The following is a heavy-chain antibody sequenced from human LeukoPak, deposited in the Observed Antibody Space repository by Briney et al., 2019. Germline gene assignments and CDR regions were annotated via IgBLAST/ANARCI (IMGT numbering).Heavy chain of an antibody. CDR1: GYTVTDFY. CDR2: IHPHSGAT. CDR3: AKGVARRSNFWYHRFDP. V-gene: IGHV1-2*02. Sequence: ASVKVSCKASGYTVTDFYLHWLRQAPGQWLEFMGWIHPHSGATFYAPAFEGRVSMTTDTSVNTAYLEVNRLTSNDTAVYYYAKGVARRSNFWYHRFDPWGQGTLVTVSS. J-gene: IGHJ5*02. D-gene: IGHD6-13*01.